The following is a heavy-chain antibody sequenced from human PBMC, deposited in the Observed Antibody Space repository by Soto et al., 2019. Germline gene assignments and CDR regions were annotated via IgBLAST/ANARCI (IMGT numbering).Heavy chain of an antibody. D-gene: IGHD1-7*01. CDR2: IYSGGST. Sequence: GGSLRLSCAASGFTVSSNYMSWVRQAPGKGLEWVSVIYSGGSTYYADSVKGRFTISRDNSKNTLYLQMNSLRAEDTAVYYCARDHGTGTAEGFYYYYGMDVWGQGTTVTVSS. V-gene: IGHV3-53*01. J-gene: IGHJ6*02. CDR1: GFTVSSNY. CDR3: ARDHGTGTAEGFYYYYGMDV.